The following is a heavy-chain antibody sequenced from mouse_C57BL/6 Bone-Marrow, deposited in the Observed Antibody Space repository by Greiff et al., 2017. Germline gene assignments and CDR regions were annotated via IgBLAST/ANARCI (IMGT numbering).Heavy chain of an antibody. D-gene: IGHD1-1*01. CDR1: GFNIKNTY. J-gene: IGHJ4*01. V-gene: IGHV14-3*01. CDR2: LDPANGNT. Sequence: EVQLQQSVAELVRPGASVKLSCTASGFNIKNTYMHWVKQRPEQGLEWIGRLDPANGNTTYAPKFQGKATITADTSSNTAYLQLSSLTSEDTAIYYGAPINYYGSSPYAMDYWGQGTSVTVSS. CDR3: APINYYGSSPYAMDY.